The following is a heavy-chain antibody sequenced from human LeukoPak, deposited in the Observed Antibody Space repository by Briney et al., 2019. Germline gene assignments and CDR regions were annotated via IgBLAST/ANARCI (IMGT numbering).Heavy chain of an antibody. Sequence: SETLSLTCTVSGGSISSYYWSWIRLPPGKGLEWIGYIYYSGSTNYNASLKSRVTISVDASKNQFSLKLSSVTAADTAVYYCAREAPGRDGYPTVDYWGQGTLVTVSS. CDR1: GGSISSYY. J-gene: IGHJ4*02. CDR2: IYYSGST. V-gene: IGHV4-59*01. CDR3: AREAPGRDGYPTVDY. D-gene: IGHD5-24*01.